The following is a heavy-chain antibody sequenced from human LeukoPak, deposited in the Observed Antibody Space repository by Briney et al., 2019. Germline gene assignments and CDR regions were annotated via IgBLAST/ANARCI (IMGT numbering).Heavy chain of an antibody. CDR1: GGSFSGYY. V-gene: IGHV4-34*01. CDR2: INHSGST. Sequence: PSETLSLTCAVYGGSFSGYYWSWIRQPPGKGLEWIGEINHSGSTNYNPSLKSRVTISVDTSKNQFSLKLSSVTAADTAVYYCARGRYCSGGSCYSLAFHIWGQGTMVTVSS. CDR3: ARGRYCSGGSCYSLAFHI. J-gene: IGHJ3*02. D-gene: IGHD2-15*01.